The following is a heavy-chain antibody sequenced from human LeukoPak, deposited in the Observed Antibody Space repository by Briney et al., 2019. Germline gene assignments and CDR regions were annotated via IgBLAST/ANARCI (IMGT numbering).Heavy chain of an antibody. Sequence: ASETLSLTCTVSGGSFNSFFWSWLRQPPGKALEWIGYIYTSGNTYYSPSLKSRVTISLDMSKNQFSLKLISVTAADTAVYYCARRGTWFDPWGQGTLVTVSS. D-gene: IGHD3-10*01. J-gene: IGHJ5*02. V-gene: IGHV4-4*09. CDR3: ARRGTWFDP. CDR1: GGSFNSFF. CDR2: IYTSGNT.